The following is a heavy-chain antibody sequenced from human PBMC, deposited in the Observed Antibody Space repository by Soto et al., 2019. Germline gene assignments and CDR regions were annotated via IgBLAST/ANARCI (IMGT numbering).Heavy chain of an antibody. Sequence: EVQLVESGGGLVQPGGSLRLSCAASGFTVSSNYMSWVRQAPGKGLEWVSVIYSGGSTYYSDSVKGRFTISRDNSNNTLYLQMHMLRAEDTAVYYCARNLGDCTNGVCYTGSGDYWGQGTLVTVSS. CDR2: IYSGGST. CDR1: GFTVSSNY. CDR3: ARNLGDCTNGVCYTGSGDY. V-gene: IGHV3-66*01. J-gene: IGHJ4*02. D-gene: IGHD2-8*01.